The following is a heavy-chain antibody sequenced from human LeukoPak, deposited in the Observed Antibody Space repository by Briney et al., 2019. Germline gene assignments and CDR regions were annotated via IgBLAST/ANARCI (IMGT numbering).Heavy chain of an antibody. CDR1: GGSISSSSYY. D-gene: IGHD6-25*01. V-gene: IGHV4-39*01. CDR3: ARQVGMTAAAVHDP. J-gene: IGHJ5*02. Sequence: PSETLPLTCTVSGGSISSSSYYWGWIRQPPGKGLEWIGSIYYSGSTYYNPSPKSRVTISVDTSNNQFSLKLSSVTAADTAVYYCARQVGMTAAAVHDPWGQGTLVTVSS. CDR2: IYYSGST.